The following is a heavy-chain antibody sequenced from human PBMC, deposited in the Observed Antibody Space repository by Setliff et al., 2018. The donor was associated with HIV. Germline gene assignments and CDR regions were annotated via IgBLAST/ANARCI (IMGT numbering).Heavy chain of an antibody. V-gene: IGHV4-39*01. J-gene: IGHJ5*02. D-gene: IGHD6-13*01. CDR3: AGRRKSFVAAHRGNWFDT. CDR2: IYYSGGT. CDR1: GGSITSDSYY. Sequence: SETLSLTCTVSGGSITSDSYYWDWIRQAPGKGLEWIGSIYYSGGTYYNPSLKTRVTVSVDTSKNQFSLKMSSVIAADTAVYYCAGRRKSFVAAHRGNWFDTWGQGTLVTVS.